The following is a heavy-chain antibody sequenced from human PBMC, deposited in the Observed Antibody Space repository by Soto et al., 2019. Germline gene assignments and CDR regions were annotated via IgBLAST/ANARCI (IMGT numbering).Heavy chain of an antibody. Sequence: SETLSLTCTVSGYSINSDDYWGWIRQPPGKGLEWIASIYHSVSTFYNPSLRSRVTISIDTSKNLFSLKLSSVTAADTAIYYCVGRLTSIYNYFDSWGQGTQVTVSS. V-gene: IGHV4-38-2*02. CDR2: IYHSVST. CDR1: GYSINSDDY. J-gene: IGHJ4*02. CDR3: VGRLTSIYNYFDS. D-gene: IGHD2-8*01.